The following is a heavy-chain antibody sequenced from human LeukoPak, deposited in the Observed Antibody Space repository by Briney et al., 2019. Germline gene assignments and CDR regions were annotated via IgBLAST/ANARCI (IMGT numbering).Heavy chain of an antibody. CDR1: GFTFSTYA. D-gene: IGHD1-26*01. J-gene: IGHJ6*02. CDR3: ARGVHSYSGSQGYYYYYYGMDV. CDR2: ISYDGRDK. V-gene: IGHV3-30*04. Sequence: GTSLRLSCAASGFTFSTYAMHWVRQAPGRGLEWVAVISYDGRDKYSADSVKGRFTISRDNSKNTLYLQMNTLRAEDTAVYYCARGVHSYSGSQGYYYYYYGMDVWGQGTTVTVSS.